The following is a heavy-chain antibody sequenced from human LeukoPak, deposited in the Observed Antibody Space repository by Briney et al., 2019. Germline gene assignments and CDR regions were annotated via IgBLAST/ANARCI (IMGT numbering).Heavy chain of an antibody. CDR2: ISPDGSVT. V-gene: IGHV3-74*01. D-gene: IGHD5-18*01. J-gene: IGHJ4*02. CDR1: GFTFSSYW. Sequence: GGSLRLSCAASGFTFSSYWMHWVRQAPGKGLVWVSRISPDGSVTNYADSVKGRFTISRDNTKNTLYLQMSSPRAEDMAVYYCARGPRGSIYGNFDYWGLGTLVTVSS. CDR3: ARGPRGSIYGNFDY.